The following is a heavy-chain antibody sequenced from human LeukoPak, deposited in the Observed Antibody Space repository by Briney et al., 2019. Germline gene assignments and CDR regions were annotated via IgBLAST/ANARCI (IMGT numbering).Heavy chain of an antibody. Sequence: GGSLRLSCVASGFTFNSYCMSWVRQAPGKGLEWVANIKQDGSEKYYVDSVKGRFTISRDNAKNSLYLQMNSLRAEDTAVYYCVRLYTPRWQSPFEWENSREEYYMDVWGKGTTVTISS. V-gene: IGHV3-7*01. CDR3: VRLYTPRWQSPFEWENSREEYYMDV. CDR2: IKQDGSEK. J-gene: IGHJ6*03. D-gene: IGHD3-3*01. CDR1: GFTFNSYC.